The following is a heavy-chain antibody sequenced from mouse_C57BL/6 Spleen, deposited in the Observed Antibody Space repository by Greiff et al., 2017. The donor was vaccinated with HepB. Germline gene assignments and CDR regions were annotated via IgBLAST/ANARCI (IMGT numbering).Heavy chain of an antibody. CDR1: GYTFTRYW. J-gene: IGHJ1*03. V-gene: IGHV1-55*01. CDR2: IYPGSGST. Sequence: QVQLQQPGAELVKPGASVKMSCKASGYTFTRYWITWVKQRPGQGLEWIGDIYPGSGSTNYNEKFKSKATLTVDTSSITAYMQLSSLTSEDSAVYYCAEGSCGSSYAYFDVWGTGTTVTVSS. CDR3: AEGSCGSSYAYFDV. D-gene: IGHD1-1*01.